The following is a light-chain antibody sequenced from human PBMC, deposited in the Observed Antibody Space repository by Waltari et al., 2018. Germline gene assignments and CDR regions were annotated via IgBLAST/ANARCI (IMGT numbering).Light chain of an antibody. CDR1: QSVLYSSNNKKY. CDR2: WAS. CDR3: QQYYSTPYT. V-gene: IGKV4-1*01. Sequence: DIVMTQSPDSLSVSLGERATINCKSSQSVLYSSNNKKYLAWYQQKPGQPPTLRIYWASTRESGVPDRFSGSGSGTDFTLTSSSLQAEDVAVYYCQQYYSTPYTFGQGTKLEIK. J-gene: IGKJ2*01.